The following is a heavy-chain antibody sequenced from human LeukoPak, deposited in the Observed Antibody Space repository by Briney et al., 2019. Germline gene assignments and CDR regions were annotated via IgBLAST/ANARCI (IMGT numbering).Heavy chain of an antibody. V-gene: IGHV3-66*01. CDR3: ARGLLWFGELLVALHAFDI. CDR2: IYSGGST. J-gene: IGHJ3*02. D-gene: IGHD3-10*01. CDR1: GFTVSSNY. Sequence: GGSLRLSCAASGFTVSSNYMSWVRQAPGKGLEWVSVIYSGGSTYYADSVKGRFTISRDNSKNTLYLQMNSLRAEDTAVYYCARGLLWFGELLVALHAFDIWGQGTMVTVSS.